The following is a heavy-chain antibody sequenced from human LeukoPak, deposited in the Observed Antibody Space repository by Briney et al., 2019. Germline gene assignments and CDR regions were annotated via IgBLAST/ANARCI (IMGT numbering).Heavy chain of an antibody. CDR2: IFYTGNT. D-gene: IGHD1-14*01. CDR1: GFTFSSYSMN. V-gene: IGHV4-39*01. CDR3: ARLNKPGWFDP. J-gene: IGHJ5*02. Sequence: GSLRLSCAASGFTFSSYSMNWVRQPPGKGLEWIANIFYTGNTYYNPSLKSRVTISIDTSKNQFSLRLNSVTATDTAVYYCARLNKPGWFDPWGQGTLVTVSS.